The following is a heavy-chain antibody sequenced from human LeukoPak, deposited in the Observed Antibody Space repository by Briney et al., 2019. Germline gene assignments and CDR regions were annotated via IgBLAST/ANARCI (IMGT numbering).Heavy chain of an antibody. CDR1: GGSISSGSRY. Sequence: SETLSLTCSVSGGSISSGSRYWGWIRQPPGKGLEWIGSVSYSGSTSYNPSLKSRVTISVDTSKNQLSLRLSSVTAADTAVFYCAREDGSSYRGLDYWGQGTLVTVSS. D-gene: IGHD1-26*01. CDR2: VSYSGST. J-gene: IGHJ4*02. V-gene: IGHV4-39*02. CDR3: AREDGSSYRGLDY.